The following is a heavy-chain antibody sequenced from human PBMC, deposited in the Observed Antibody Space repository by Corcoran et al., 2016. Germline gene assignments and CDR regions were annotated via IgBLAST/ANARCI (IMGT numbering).Heavy chain of an antibody. CDR3: SREGKDYDGSGYYHDS. CDR2: IYTSGST. D-gene: IGHD3-22*01. Sequence: QVQLQESGPGLVKPSETLSLTCIVSGGSISNYYWSWIRQPAGKGLEWIGRIYTSGSTDYNPSLKSRVIMSVDASKNQFSLQLNSVTAADTAVYYCSREGKDYDGSGYYHDSWGQGTPVTVSS. V-gene: IGHV4-4*07. J-gene: IGHJ5*01. CDR1: GGSISNYY.